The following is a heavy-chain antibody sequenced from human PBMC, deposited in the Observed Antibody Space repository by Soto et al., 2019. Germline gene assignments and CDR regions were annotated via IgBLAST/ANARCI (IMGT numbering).Heavy chain of an antibody. CDR1: GYTFTSYY. Sequence: ASVKVSCKASGYTFTSYYMHWVRQAPGQGLEWMRIINPSGGSTSYAQKFQGRVTMTRDTSTSTVYMELSSLRSEDTAVYYCARDHGQPQNYDILTGYLKDDYWGQGTLVTVSS. CDR2: INPSGGST. CDR3: ARDHGQPQNYDILTGYLKDDY. V-gene: IGHV1-46*01. J-gene: IGHJ4*02. D-gene: IGHD3-9*01.